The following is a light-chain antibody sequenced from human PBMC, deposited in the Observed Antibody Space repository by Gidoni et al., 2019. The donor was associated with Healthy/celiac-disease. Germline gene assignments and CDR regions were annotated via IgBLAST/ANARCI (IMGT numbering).Light chain of an antibody. CDR3: QQYYSTPPA. CDR2: WAS. V-gene: IGKV4-1*01. Sequence: IVMTQSLDSLAVSLGERATINCKSSQSVLYSSNNKNYLAWYQQKPGQPPKLLIYWASTRESGVPDRFSGSGSGTDFTLTISSLQAEDVAVYYCQQYYSTPPAFGQXTKVEIK. J-gene: IGKJ1*01. CDR1: QSVLYSSNNKNY.